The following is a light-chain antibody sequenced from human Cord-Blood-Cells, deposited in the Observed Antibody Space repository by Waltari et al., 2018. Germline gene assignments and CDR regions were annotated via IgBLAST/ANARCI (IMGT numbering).Light chain of an antibody. CDR1: QGISNY. V-gene: IGKV1-27*01. CDR2: AAS. J-gene: IGKJ3*01. CDR3: QKYNSAPIFT. Sequence: DIQMTQSPSSLSASVGDRVTITCRASQGISNYLAWYQQKPGKVPKLLIYAASTLQSGVPSRISSSGSGTDFTLTISSLQPEDVATYYCQKYNSAPIFTFGPGTKVDIK.